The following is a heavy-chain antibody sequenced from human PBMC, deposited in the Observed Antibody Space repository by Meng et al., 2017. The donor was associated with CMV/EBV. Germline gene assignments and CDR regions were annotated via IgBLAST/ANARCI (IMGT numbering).Heavy chain of an antibody. J-gene: IGHJ4*02. CDR2: ISWNSGSI. D-gene: IGHD2-2*01. CDR1: GFTFDYYA. Sequence: SLKISCAASGFTFDYYAMHWVRQAAGKGLEWVSGISWNSGSIGYADSVKGRFTISRDNAKNSLYLQMSSLRAEDTALYYCAKDKWRHIVVVPGFDYWGQGTLVTVSS. CDR3: AKDKWRHIVVVPGFDY. V-gene: IGHV3-9*01.